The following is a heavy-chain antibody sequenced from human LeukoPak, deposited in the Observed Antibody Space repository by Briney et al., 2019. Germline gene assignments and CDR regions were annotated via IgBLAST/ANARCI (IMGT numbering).Heavy chain of an antibody. V-gene: IGHV3-30*18. CDR1: GFTFSTYG. CDR2: ISYDGSDY. CDR3: AKGYHNSAISFLIDY. J-gene: IGHJ4*02. D-gene: IGHD2-2*01. Sequence: PGGSLRLSCAASGFTFSTYGMHWVRQAPGKGPEWVAVISYDGSDYYFGDSVKGRFTISRDNSKNTLYLQMNSLRAEDTAVYYCAKGYHNSAISFLIDYWGQGTLVTVSS.